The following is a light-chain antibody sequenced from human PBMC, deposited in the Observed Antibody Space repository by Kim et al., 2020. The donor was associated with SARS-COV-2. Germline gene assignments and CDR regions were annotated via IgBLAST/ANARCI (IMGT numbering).Light chain of an antibody. CDR2: GAS. Sequence: FPGESATLSCRASQSVSSNLAWYQQKPGQAPRLLIYGASTRATGIPDKFSGSGSGTEFTLTISSLQSEDFAVYYCQQYSTWPPMYTFGQGTKLEI. CDR1: QSVSSN. J-gene: IGKJ2*01. V-gene: IGKV3D-15*01. CDR3: QQYSTWPPMYT.